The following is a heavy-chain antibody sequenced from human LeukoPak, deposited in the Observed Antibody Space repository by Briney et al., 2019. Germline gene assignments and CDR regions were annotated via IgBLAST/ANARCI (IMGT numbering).Heavy chain of an antibody. D-gene: IGHD3-22*01. CDR3: ARAPFYYDSSGYPYFDG. Sequence: GGSLRLSCAASGFTFSSYSMNWARQAPGKGLEWVSVMYTGGSTYYADSVKGRFTISRDNSKNTLYLQMNSLRAEDTALYYCARAPFYYDSSGYPYFDGWGQGTLVTVSS. CDR2: MYTGGST. J-gene: IGHJ4*02. V-gene: IGHV3-53*01. CDR1: GFTFSSYS.